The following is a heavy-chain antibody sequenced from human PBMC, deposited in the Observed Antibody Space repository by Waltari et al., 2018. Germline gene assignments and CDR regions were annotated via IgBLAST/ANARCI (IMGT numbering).Heavy chain of an antibody. D-gene: IGHD4-17*01. Sequence: QVQLVQSGAEVKKPGASVKVSCKASGYTFTSYYIHWLRQAPGQGLEWMGIITPSLGSTTYAQKFQGRVTVTRDTATSAVYMELSSLRSEDTAMYYCARGNYGGNSGFDYWGQGILVTVSS. J-gene: IGHJ4*02. CDR2: ITPSLGST. V-gene: IGHV1-46*01. CDR1: GYTFTSYY. CDR3: ARGNYGGNSGFDY.